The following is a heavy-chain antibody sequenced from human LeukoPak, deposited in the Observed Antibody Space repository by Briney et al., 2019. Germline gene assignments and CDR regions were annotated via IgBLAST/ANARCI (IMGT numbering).Heavy chain of an antibody. J-gene: IGHJ6*02. V-gene: IGHV3-30*18. Sequence: GGSLRLSCAASGFTFSSYGMHWVRQAPGKGLEWVAVLSYDGSNKYFADSVKGRFTISRDNSKNTLCLQMNSLRAEDTAVYYCAKGVAAASVYGMDVWGQGTTVTVSS. CDR2: LSYDGSNK. CDR3: AKGVAAASVYGMDV. D-gene: IGHD6-13*01. CDR1: GFTFSSYG.